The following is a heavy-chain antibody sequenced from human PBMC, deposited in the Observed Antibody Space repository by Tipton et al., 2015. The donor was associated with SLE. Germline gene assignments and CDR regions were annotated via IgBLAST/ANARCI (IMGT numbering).Heavy chain of an antibody. D-gene: IGHD4-23*01. Sequence: TLSLTCTVSGGSISSYYWAWIRQPAGKGLEWIGRIYTGGYTKYNPSFENRVTVDASKDQFSLKLSSVTAADTAVYYCAKAGGNSMAFDSWGPGTMVSVSS. CDR3: AKAGGNSMAFDS. V-gene: IGHV4-4*07. CDR1: GGSISSYY. CDR2: IYTGGYT. J-gene: IGHJ3*02.